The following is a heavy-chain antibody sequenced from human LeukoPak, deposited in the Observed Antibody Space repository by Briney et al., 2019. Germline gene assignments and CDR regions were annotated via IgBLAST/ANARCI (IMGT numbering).Heavy chain of an antibody. D-gene: IGHD3-16*01. CDR3: ARISLVGDYYYYYYMDV. CDR1: GGSISSGSYY. CDR2: IYTSGST. J-gene: IGHJ6*03. V-gene: IGHV4-61*02. Sequence: SQTLSLTCTVSGGSISSGSYYWSWIRQPAGKGLEWIGRIYTSGSTNYNPSLKSRVTISVDTSKNQFSLKLSSVTAADTAVYYCARISLVGDYYYYYYMDVWGKGTTVTVSS.